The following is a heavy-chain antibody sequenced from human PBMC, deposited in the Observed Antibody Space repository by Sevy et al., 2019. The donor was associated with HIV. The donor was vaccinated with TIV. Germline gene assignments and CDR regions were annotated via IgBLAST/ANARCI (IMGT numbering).Heavy chain of an antibody. CDR3: ARDLPPSATTVAHFDY. Sequence: GGSLRLSCAASGFRFSSYEMNWVRQAPGKGLEWVASISNSGTNRYYSDSVRGRFTISSDTAKNSLYLQMNSLRAEDTAVYYCARDLPPSATTVAHFDYWGQGTLVTVSS. V-gene: IGHV3-48*03. CDR2: ISNSGTNR. J-gene: IGHJ4*02. D-gene: IGHD4-17*01. CDR1: GFRFSSYE.